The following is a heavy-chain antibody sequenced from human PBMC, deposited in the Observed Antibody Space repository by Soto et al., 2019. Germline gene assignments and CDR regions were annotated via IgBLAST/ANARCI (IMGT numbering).Heavy chain of an antibody. J-gene: IGHJ2*01. CDR1: GGSISGGIYY. V-gene: IGHV4-30-4*01. CDR2: IFHSGST. CDR3: AREIIPLTTDWYFDL. D-gene: IGHD4-17*01. Sequence: QVQLQESGPGLVMPSETLSLTCTVSGGSISGGIYYWSWVRQSPGKGLEWIGYIFHSGSTFYNPSLGSRVTISVDTSKNQFSLRLSSVTAADTAVYYCAREIIPLTTDWYFDLWGRGTLVTVSS.